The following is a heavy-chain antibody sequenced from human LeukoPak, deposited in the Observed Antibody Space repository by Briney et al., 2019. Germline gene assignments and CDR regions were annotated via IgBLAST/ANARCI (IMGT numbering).Heavy chain of an antibody. V-gene: IGHV3-7*01. CDR1: GFTFRTYW. J-gene: IGHJ4*02. Sequence: GGSLRLSCAASGFTFRTYWMNWVRQAPGRGLGWLANIKQDGSVIHYVDSVKGRFTVSRDNAKNSLYLQMNSLRAEDTAVYYCVRDADGSSYGDYWGQGTQVTVSS. D-gene: IGHD5-18*01. CDR2: IKQDGSVI. CDR3: VRDADGSSYGDY.